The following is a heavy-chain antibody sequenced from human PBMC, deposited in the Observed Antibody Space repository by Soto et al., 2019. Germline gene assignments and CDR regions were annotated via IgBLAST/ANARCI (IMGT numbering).Heavy chain of an antibody. J-gene: IGHJ2*01. V-gene: IGHV3-30*18. D-gene: IGHD2-15*01. CDR3: AKGLGGNDVPLDL. CDR2: ISYDGSNK. CDR1: GFTFSSYG. Sequence: GGSLRLSCAASGFTFSSYGMHWVRQAPGKGLEWVAVISYDGSNKYYADSVKGRFTISRDNSKNTLYLQMNSLRAEDTAVYYCAKGLGGNDVPLDLWGRGTLVTVYS.